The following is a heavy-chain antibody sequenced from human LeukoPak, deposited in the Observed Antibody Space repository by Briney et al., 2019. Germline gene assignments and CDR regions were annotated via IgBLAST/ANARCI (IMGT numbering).Heavy chain of an antibody. V-gene: IGHV4-31*03. CDR3: ARDRRYCSSTSCYREFDY. J-gene: IGHJ4*02. Sequence: SETLSLTCTVSGGSISSGGYYWSWIRQHPGKGLEWIGYIYYSGSTYYNPSLKSRVTISVDTSKNQFSLKLSSVTAADTAVYYCARDRRYCSSTSCYREFDYWGQGTLVTVSP. CDR2: IYYSGST. D-gene: IGHD2-2*02. CDR1: GGSISSGGYY.